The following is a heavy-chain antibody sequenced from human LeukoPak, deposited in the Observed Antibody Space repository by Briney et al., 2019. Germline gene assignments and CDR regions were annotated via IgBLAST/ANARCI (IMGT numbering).Heavy chain of an antibody. CDR2: VYYTGTT. D-gene: IGHD2-15*01. J-gene: IGHJ3*02. CDR3: ASFFPAERYCSGGSCYSNDAFDI. V-gene: IGHV4-39*01. CDR1: GGSISSRNYY. Sequence: SETLSLTCTVSGGSISSRNYYWGWIRQPPGKGLEWNGGVYYTGTTYSNPSLKSRVTISVDTSISTAYMELSRLRSDDTAVYYCASFFPAERYCSGGSCYSNDAFDIWGQGTMVTVSS.